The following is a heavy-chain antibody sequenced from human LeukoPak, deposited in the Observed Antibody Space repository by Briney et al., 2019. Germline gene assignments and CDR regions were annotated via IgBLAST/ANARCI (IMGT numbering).Heavy chain of an antibody. J-gene: IGHJ6*03. Sequence: SETLSLTCTVSGYSISSGYYWGWIRQPPGKGLEWIGSIYHSGSTYYNPSLKSRVTISVDTSKNQFSLKLSSVTAADSAVYYCARGSSGRGGYYYYYMDVWGKGTTVTVSS. CDR2: IYHSGST. D-gene: IGHD2-15*01. CDR1: GYSISSGYY. V-gene: IGHV4-38-2*02. CDR3: ARGSSGRGGYYYYYMDV.